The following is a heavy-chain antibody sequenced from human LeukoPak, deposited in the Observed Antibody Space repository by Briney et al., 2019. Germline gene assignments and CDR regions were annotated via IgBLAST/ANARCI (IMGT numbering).Heavy chain of an antibody. V-gene: IGHV3-33*01. CDR1: GFSFDTHG. J-gene: IGHJ4*02. D-gene: IGHD3-16*01. CDR3: ARDVFADTSGGSFDF. CDR2: IWCEGSKK. Sequence: GGSLRLSCAASGFSFDTHGMHWVRQAPGKGLEWVEVIWCEGSKKYYADSVQVRFTISRYNYKKSLFQQMNSLRAEDTALYYCARDVFADTSGGSFDFWGWGTLVTVSS.